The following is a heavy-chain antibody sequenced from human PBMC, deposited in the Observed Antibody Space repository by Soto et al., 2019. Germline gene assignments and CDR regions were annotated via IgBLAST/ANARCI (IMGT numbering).Heavy chain of an antibody. D-gene: IGHD1-7*01. Sequence: ESLTISCTSSGHYFCRHWIAWVRQMPGKGLELMGVIFAKDSDVRYSPSFQGQVTISVDRSITTAYLQWSSLRVSDSAMYYCARRLNWNCDSWGQGTLVTVSS. V-gene: IGHV5-51*01. CDR3: ARRLNWNCDS. J-gene: IGHJ5*01. CDR2: IFAKDSDV. CDR1: GHYFCRHW.